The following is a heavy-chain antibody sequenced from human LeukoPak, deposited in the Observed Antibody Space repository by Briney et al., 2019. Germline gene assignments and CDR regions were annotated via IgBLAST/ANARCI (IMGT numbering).Heavy chain of an antibody. CDR1: GFTFSRYS. D-gene: IGHD3-22*01. CDR3: ARGQFRLSDFDSSGFDY. CDR2: ISSSSSTI. V-gene: IGHV3-48*01. J-gene: IGHJ4*02. Sequence: GGSLRLSRAASGFTFSRYSMNWVRQAPGKGLEWVSYISSSSSTIYYADSVKGRFTISRDNSKNTLYLQMNSLRAEDTAVYYCARGQFRLSDFDSSGFDYWGQGALVTVSS.